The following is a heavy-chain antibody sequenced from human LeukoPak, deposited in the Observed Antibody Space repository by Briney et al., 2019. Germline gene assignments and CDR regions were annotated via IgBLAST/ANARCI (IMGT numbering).Heavy chain of an antibody. CDR1: GGSFSGYY. Sequence: PSETLSLTCAVYGGSFSGYYWSWLRQPPGKGLEWIGEINHSGSTNYNPSLTRRVTISVDTSKNQFSLKLSSVTAADTAVYYCARDRYSSSWYAKGGYFQHWGQGTLVTVSS. D-gene: IGHD6-13*01. J-gene: IGHJ1*01. CDR2: INHSGST. V-gene: IGHV4-34*01. CDR3: ARDRYSSSWYAKGGYFQH.